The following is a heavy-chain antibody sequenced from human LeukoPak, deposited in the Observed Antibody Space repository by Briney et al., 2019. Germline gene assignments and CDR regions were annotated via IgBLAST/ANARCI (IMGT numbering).Heavy chain of an antibody. J-gene: IGHJ4*02. CDR3: ASVKGYSFGYGYFDS. V-gene: IGHV4-59*01. CDR1: GGSISSYY. Sequence: PSETLSLTCTVSGGSISSYYWSWIRQPPGKGLEWIGDIYYSGSTNYNPSLKSRVTISLDTSRNQFSLKLSSVTAADTAVYYCASVKGYSFGYGYFDSWGQGTLVTVSS. CDR2: IYYSGST. D-gene: IGHD5-18*01.